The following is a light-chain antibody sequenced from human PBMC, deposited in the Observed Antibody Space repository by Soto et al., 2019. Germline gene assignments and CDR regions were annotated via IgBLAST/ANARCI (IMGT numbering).Light chain of an antibody. CDR2: GAS. V-gene: IGKV3-15*01. J-gene: IGKJ1*01. CDR3: QQYVTSLTT. Sequence: VMSQSPATLSVPPRERATLSCRASQSVSSNLAWYQQKPGQPPRLLIYGASTRATGIPARFSGSGSGTEFTLTISNLQSEDFAVYYCQQYVTSLTTFGQGTKVDI. CDR1: QSVSSN.